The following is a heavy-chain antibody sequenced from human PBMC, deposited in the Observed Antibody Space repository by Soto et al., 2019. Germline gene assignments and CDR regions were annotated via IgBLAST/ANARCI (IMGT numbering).Heavy chain of an antibody. CDR2: MNPNSGNT. J-gene: IGHJ6*02. D-gene: IGHD3-3*01. CDR1: GYTFTSYD. Sequence: QVQLVQSGAEVKKPGASVKVSCKASGYTFTSYDINWVRQATGQGLEWMGWMNPNSGNTGYAQKFQGRVTMTRNTYIITAYMELSNLRSEDTAVYYCARPRSGSYYYGMDVWGQGTAVTVSS. V-gene: IGHV1-8*01. CDR3: ARPRSGSYYYGMDV.